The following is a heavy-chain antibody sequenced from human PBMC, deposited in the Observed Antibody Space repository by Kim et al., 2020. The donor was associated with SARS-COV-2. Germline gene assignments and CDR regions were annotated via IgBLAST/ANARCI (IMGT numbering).Heavy chain of an antibody. CDR2: INSDGSST. Sequence: GGSLRLSCAASGFTFSSYWMHWVRQAPGKGLVWVSRINSDGSSTSYADSVKGRFTISRDNAKNTLYLQMNSLRAEDTAVYYCARSRHSYYYYGMDVWGQGTTVTVSS. V-gene: IGHV3-74*01. J-gene: IGHJ6*02. CDR1: GFTFSSYW. CDR3: ARSRHSYYYYGMDV.